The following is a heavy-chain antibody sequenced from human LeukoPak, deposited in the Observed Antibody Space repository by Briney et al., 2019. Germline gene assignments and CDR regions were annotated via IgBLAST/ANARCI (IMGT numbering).Heavy chain of an antibody. J-gene: IGHJ4*02. CDR1: GFTFSSYG. V-gene: IGHV3-33*01. D-gene: IGHD3-10*01. Sequence: PGGSLRLSCAASGFTFSSYGMHWVRQAPGKGLEWVAVIWYDGSNKYYADSVKGRFTISRDNSKNTLYLQMNSLRAEDTAVYYCARGYGSGSYYNPQYYFDYWGQGTLVTVSS. CDR2: IWYDGSNK. CDR3: ARGYGSGSYYNPQYYFDY.